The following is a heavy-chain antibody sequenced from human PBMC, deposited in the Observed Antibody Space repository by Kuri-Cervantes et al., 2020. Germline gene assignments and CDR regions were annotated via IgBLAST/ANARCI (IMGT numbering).Heavy chain of an antibody. CDR3: ATASGYCSGGSCPN. Sequence: ASVKVSCKAAGHTFIDYSLYWVRQAPGQGLEWMGWINPNSGGTNYAQKLQGRVTMTTDTSTSTAYMELRSLRSDDTAVYYCATASGYCSGGSCPNWGQGTLVTVSS. J-gene: IGHJ4*02. V-gene: IGHV1-2*02. CDR2: INPNSGGT. D-gene: IGHD2-15*01. CDR1: GHTFIDYS.